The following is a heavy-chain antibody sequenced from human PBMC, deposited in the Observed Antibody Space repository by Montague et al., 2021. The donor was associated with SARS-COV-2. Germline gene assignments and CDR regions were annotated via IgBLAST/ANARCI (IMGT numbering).Heavy chain of an antibody. V-gene: IGHV2-70*01. J-gene: IGHJ4*02. CDR1: GFSLSTSGVC. CDR3: ARIGDYDILTGSYSGFDY. CDR2: IDWDDDK. Sequence: PALVKPTQTLTLTCTFSGFSLSTSGVCVSWIRQPPGKALEWLALIDWDDDKYYSTSLKTRLTISKDTSKNQVVLTMTNMDPVDTATYYCARIGDYDILTGSYSGFDYWGQGTLVTVSS. D-gene: IGHD3-9*01.